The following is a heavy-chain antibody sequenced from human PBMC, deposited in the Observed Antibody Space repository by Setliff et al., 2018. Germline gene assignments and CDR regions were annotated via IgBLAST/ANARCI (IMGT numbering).Heavy chain of an antibody. CDR1: GGSISSYY. V-gene: IGHV4-59*01. CDR2: IYYSGST. CDR3: ARVMVRGVIMDV. J-gene: IGHJ6*04. Sequence: ETLSLTCTVSGGSISSYYWSWIRQPPGKGLEWIGYIYYSGSTNYNPSLKSRVTISVDTSKNQFSLKLSSVTAADTAVYYCARVMVRGVIMDVWGKGTTVTAPQ. D-gene: IGHD3-10*01.